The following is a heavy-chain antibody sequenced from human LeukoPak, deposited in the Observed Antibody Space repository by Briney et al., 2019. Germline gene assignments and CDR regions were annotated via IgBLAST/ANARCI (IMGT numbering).Heavy chain of an antibody. CDR1: GGSFSGYY. J-gene: IGHJ6*02. D-gene: IGHD3-22*01. CDR3: ARILTPDSSGFYYGMDV. CDR2: INHSGST. Sequence: PSETLSLTCAVYGGSFSGYYWSWIRQPPGKGLEWIGEINHSGSTNYNPSLKSRVTISVDTSKNQFSLKLSSVTAADTAVYYCARILTPDSSGFYYGMDVWGQGTTVTVSS. V-gene: IGHV4-34*01.